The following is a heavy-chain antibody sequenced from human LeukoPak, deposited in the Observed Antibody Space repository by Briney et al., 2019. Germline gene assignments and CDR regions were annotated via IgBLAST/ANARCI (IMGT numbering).Heavy chain of an antibody. CDR2: ISSSGSTI. J-gene: IGHJ4*02. D-gene: IGHD3-10*01. CDR1: GFTFSDYY. Sequence: TGGSLRLSCAASGFTFSDYYMSWIRQAPGKGLEWVSYISSSGSTIYYADSVKGRFTISRDNAKNSLYLQMNSLRAEDTAVYYCAKDQHMVRGVALDYWGQGTLVTVSS. V-gene: IGHV3-11*01. CDR3: AKDQHMVRGVALDY.